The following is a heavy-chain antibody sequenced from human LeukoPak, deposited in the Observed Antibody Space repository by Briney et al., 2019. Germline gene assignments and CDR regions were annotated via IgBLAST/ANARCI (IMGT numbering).Heavy chain of an antibody. V-gene: IGHV3-30*04. J-gene: IGHJ5*02. Sequence: GGTLRLSCAASGFTFSSYAMHWVRQAPGKGLEWVAVISYDGSNKYYADSVKGRFTISRDNSKNTLYLQMNSLRAEDTAVYYCARTATPGIAAAGTGNWFDPWGQGTLVTVSS. CDR1: GFTFSSYA. D-gene: IGHD6-13*01. CDR2: ISYDGSNK. CDR3: ARTATPGIAAAGTGNWFDP.